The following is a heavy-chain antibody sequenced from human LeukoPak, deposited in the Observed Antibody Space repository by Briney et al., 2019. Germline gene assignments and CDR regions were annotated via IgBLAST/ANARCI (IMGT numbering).Heavy chain of an antibody. CDR1: GFTFSSYS. Sequence: GGSLRLSCAASGFTFSSYSMNWVRQAPGKGLEWVSGISGSGGSTYYADSVKGRFTISRDNSKNTLYLQMNSLRAEDTAVYYCARARYSSSPGDYWGQGTLVTVSS. V-gene: IGHV3-23*01. CDR3: ARARYSSSPGDY. CDR2: ISGSGGST. J-gene: IGHJ4*02. D-gene: IGHD6-6*01.